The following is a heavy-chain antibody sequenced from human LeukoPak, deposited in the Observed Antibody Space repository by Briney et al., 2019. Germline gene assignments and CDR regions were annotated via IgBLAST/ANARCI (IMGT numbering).Heavy chain of an antibody. J-gene: IGHJ6*03. D-gene: IGHD3-10*01. V-gene: IGHV3-23*01. Sequence: GGSLRLSCAASGFTFSSYGMSWVRQAPGKGLEWVSAISGSGGSIYYADSVKGRFTISRDNSKNTLYLQMNSLRAEDTAVYYCAKGGFDYYGSGSYYTYYYYYMDVWGKGTTVTVSS. CDR1: GFTFSSYG. CDR3: AKGGFDYYGSGSYYTYYYYYMDV. CDR2: ISGSGGSI.